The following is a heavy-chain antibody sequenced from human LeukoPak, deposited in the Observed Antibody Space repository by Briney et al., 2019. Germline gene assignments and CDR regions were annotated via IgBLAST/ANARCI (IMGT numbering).Heavy chain of an antibody. D-gene: IGHD4-11*01. Sequence: PGRSLRLSCAASGFTFSSYGMHWVRQAPGKGLEWVAVIWYDGSNKYYADSVKGRFTISRDNSKNTLYLQMNSLRAEDTAVYYCAIEAHPYSNAYYFDYWGQGTLVTVSS. CDR3: AIEAHPYSNAYYFDY. CDR1: GFTFSSYG. V-gene: IGHV3-33*01. CDR2: IWYDGSNK. J-gene: IGHJ4*02.